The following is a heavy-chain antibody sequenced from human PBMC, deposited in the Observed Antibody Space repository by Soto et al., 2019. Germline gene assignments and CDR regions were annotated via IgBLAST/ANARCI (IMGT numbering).Heavy chain of an antibody. Sequence: PGGSLRLSCAASGFTFSSYEMNWVRQAPGKGLEWVSYISSSGSTIYYADSVKGRFTISRDNAKNSLYLQMNSLRAEDTAVYYCARDSITIFGVVLYGMDVWGQVTTVTVSS. D-gene: IGHD3-3*01. CDR2: ISSSGSTI. CDR1: GFTFSSYE. CDR3: ARDSITIFGVVLYGMDV. V-gene: IGHV3-48*03. J-gene: IGHJ6*02.